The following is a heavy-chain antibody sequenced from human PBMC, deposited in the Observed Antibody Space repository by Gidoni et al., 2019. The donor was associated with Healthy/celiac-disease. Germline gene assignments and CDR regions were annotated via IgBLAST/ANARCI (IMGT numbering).Heavy chain of an antibody. Sequence: QVQLVQSRAEVKKPGASVKVSCKASGYTFTSYGISWVRQAPGQGLEWMGWISAYNGNTNYAQKLQGRVTMTTDTSTSTAYMELRSLRSDDTAVYYCARANYYDSSGYYYEYGWFDPWGQGTLVTVSS. D-gene: IGHD3-22*01. V-gene: IGHV1-18*01. CDR1: GYTFTSYG. CDR2: ISAYNGNT. J-gene: IGHJ5*02. CDR3: ARANYYDSSGYYYEYGWFDP.